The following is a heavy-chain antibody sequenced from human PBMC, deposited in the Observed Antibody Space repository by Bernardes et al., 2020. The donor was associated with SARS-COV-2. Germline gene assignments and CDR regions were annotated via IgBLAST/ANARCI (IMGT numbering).Heavy chain of an antibody. V-gene: IGHV5-51*01. CDR3: ARFMGPTFSHNWFDP. J-gene: IGHJ5*02. Sequence: GESLKISCKGSGYNFFDYWIAWVRQMPGKGLEWMGIIYPDDSDTRYSPSFQGQVTISADKSINTVYLQWSSLKASDTAIYYCARFMGPTFSHNWFDPWGQGTLVTVSS. D-gene: IGHD1-26*01. CDR1: GYNFFDYW. CDR2: IYPDDSDT.